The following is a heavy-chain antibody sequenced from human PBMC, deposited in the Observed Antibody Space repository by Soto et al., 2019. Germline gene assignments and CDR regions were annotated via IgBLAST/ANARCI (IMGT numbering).Heavy chain of an antibody. V-gene: IGHV4-31*02. CDR2: IYYSGST. J-gene: IGHJ4*02. Sequence: PSETLSLTCTVSGGSISSGGYYWSWIRQHPGKGLEWIGYIYYSGSTYYNPSLKSRVTISVDTSKNQFSLKLSSVTAADTAVYYCAREMDIVGFDYWGQGTLVTVSS. CDR1: GGSISSGGYY. D-gene: IGHD2-2*03. CDR3: AREMDIVGFDY.